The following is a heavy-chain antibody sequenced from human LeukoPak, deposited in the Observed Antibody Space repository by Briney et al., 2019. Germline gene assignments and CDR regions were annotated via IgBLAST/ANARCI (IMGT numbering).Heavy chain of an antibody. CDR1: GFTFSSYS. CDR2: ISSSSSTI. Sequence: GGSLRLSCAASGFTFSSYSMNWVRQAPGKGLEWVSYISSSSSTIYYADSVKGRFTISRDNAKNSLYLQMNSLRAEDTAVYYCARDGGMTTVTTGWFDPWGQGTPVTVSS. V-gene: IGHV3-48*01. CDR3: ARDGGMTTVTTGWFDP. D-gene: IGHD4-17*01. J-gene: IGHJ5*02.